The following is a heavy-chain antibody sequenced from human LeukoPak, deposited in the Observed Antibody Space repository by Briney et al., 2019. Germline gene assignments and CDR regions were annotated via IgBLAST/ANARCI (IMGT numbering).Heavy chain of an antibody. V-gene: IGHV1-69*01. J-gene: IGHJ4*02. Sequence: SVTVSCKASGGTFSVYAISWVRQAPGQGLEWMGGVIPIFNITNYAQKFLGRVTLTADESTTTAYMELSILRSEDTAVYYCAGGHSGMTVMVNLDYWGQGTLVTVSS. CDR3: AGGHSGMTVMVNLDY. CDR2: VIPIFNIT. CDR1: GGTFSVYA. D-gene: IGHD5-18*01.